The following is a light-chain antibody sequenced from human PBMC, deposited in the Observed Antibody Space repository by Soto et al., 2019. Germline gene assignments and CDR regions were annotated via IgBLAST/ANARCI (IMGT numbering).Light chain of an antibody. Sequence: DVVMTQSPLSLPVTLGQPASISCRSSQSLVSSDGNIYLNWFQQRPGQSPRRLIYKVSSRDSGVPDRFSGSGSDTDFTLKISRVEAEDVGVYYCMQGTHWPPWTFGQGTKVEIK. V-gene: IGKV2-30*01. CDR3: MQGTHWPPWT. CDR1: QSLVSSDGNIY. CDR2: KVS. J-gene: IGKJ1*01.